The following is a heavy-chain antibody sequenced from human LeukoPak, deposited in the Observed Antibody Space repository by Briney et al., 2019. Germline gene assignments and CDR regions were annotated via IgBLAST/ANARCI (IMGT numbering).Heavy chain of an antibody. Sequence: SETLSLTCTVSGGSISSYYWSWIRQPPGKGLEWIGYIYYSGSTNYNPSLKSRVTISVDTSKNQFSLKLSSVTAAGTAVYYCARDYSSGWRGGWFDPWGQGTLVTVSS. J-gene: IGHJ5*02. D-gene: IGHD6-19*01. CDR1: GGSISSYY. CDR3: ARDYSSGWRGGWFDP. V-gene: IGHV4-59*01. CDR2: IYYSGST.